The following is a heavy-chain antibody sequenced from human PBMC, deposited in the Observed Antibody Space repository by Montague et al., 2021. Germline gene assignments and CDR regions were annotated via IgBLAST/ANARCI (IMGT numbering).Heavy chain of an antibody. CDR2: IYYSANT. CDR3: ARVDCDGDCYTFDP. J-gene: IGHJ5*02. CDR1: GASINSSPYY. Sequence: SETLPLTCTVSGASINSSPYYWGWIRQPPGKGLEWIGSIYYSANTYYNPSLKSRLSISVDTTKNQFSLRLKSVTAADTAVYHCARVDCDGDCYTFDPWGQGTLVTVSS. D-gene: IGHD2-21*02. V-gene: IGHV4-39*01.